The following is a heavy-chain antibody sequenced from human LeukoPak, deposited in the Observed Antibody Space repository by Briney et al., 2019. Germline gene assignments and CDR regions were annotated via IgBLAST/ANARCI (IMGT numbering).Heavy chain of an antibody. D-gene: IGHD3-22*01. CDR3: ARLPYYYDSSGYYWNDAFDI. V-gene: IGHV4-59*08. Sequence: SETLSLTCTVSGGSIINYYWSWIRQPPGKGLEWIGYIHYSGSTNHNSSLKSRATISVDTSKNQFSLKLSSVTAADTAVYYCARLPYYYDSSGYYWNDAFDIWGQGTMVTVSS. CDR1: GGSIINYY. CDR2: IHYSGST. J-gene: IGHJ3*02.